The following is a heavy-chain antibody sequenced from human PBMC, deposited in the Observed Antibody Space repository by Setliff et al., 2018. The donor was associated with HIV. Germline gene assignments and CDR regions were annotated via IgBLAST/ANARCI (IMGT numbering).Heavy chain of an antibody. CDR2: IFHSGSV. D-gene: IGHD1-26*01. J-gene: IGHJ3*02. CDR1: GDSINNNNF. V-gene: IGHV4-4*02. Sequence: PSETLSLTCAVSGDSINNNNFWVWVRQPPGKRLEWIGEIFHSGSVHYNPSLESRVTMSVDKSLNQFSLKLTSVTAADTAVYYCARASVGATGLYAFEIWGQGTMVTVSS. CDR3: ARASVGATGLYAFEI.